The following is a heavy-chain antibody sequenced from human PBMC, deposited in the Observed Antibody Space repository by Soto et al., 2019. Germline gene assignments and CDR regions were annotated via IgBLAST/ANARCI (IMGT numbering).Heavy chain of an antibody. D-gene: IGHD3-3*01. Sequence: GGSLRLSCAASGFTFSSYSMNWVRQAPGKGLEWVSSISSSSSYIYYADSVKGRFTISRDNAKNSLYLQMNSLRAEDTAVYYCARGKPDYDFWSGYSPSFDYWGQGTLVTVSS. V-gene: IGHV3-21*01. CDR2: ISSSSSYI. CDR3: ARGKPDYDFWSGYSPSFDY. CDR1: GFTFSSYS. J-gene: IGHJ4*02.